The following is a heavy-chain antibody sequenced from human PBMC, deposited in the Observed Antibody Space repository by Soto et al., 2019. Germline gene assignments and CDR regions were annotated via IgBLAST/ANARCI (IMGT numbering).Heavy chain of an antibody. J-gene: IGHJ4*02. CDR2: MNPNGGNT. D-gene: IGHD6-13*01. Sequence: QVQLVQSGAEVKKPGASVKVSCKASGYTFTNYDINWVRQATGQGLEWMGWMNPNGGNTGYAQKFQGRVTMTRNTSISTAYMELSSLRSEDTAVYYCARARSSSWPRDFWGQGTLVTVSS. V-gene: IGHV1-8*01. CDR1: GYTFTNYD. CDR3: ARARSSSWPRDF.